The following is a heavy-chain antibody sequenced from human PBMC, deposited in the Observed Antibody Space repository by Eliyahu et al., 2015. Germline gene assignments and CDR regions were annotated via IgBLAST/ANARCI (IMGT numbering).Heavy chain of an antibody. CDR3: AKASVPRGNYYFDN. CDR2: IIVSDVT. V-gene: IGHV3-23*01. J-gene: IGHJ4*02. Sequence: EVQVLESGGGLVQPGGSLRLSCAASGFTFSNYAMTWVRQASGMGLEWVSTIIVSDVTFYADSVKGRFTISRDNSRNTLYLQMNSLRAEDTAVYYCAKASVPRGNYYFDNWGQGVLVTVSS. D-gene: IGHD3-10*01. CDR1: GFTFSNYA.